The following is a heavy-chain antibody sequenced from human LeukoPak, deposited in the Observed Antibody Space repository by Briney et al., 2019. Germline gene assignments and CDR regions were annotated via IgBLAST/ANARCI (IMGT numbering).Heavy chain of an antibody. CDR2: IYYSGTT. J-gene: IGHJ3*02. Sequence: PSETLSLTCTVSGGSISSYYWSWIRQPPGKGLEWVGYIYYSGTTNYNPSLESRVTISVDTSKNQFSLRLSSVTAADTAVYYCARDSLDGFDIRGQGTMVTVSS. CDR3: ARDSLDGFDI. CDR1: GGSISSYY. V-gene: IGHV4-59*01.